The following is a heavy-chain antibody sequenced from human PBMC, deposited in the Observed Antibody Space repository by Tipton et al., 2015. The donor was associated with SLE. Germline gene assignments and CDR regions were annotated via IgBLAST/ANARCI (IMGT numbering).Heavy chain of an antibody. CDR3: ARATIFGFAAFGY. Sequence: QLVQSGAEVKKPGASVKVSCKASGYTFTSYAMHWVRQAPGQRLEWMGWINAGNGNTKYSQKFQGRVTITRDTSASTAYMELSSLRSEDTAVYYCARATIFGFAAFGYWGQGTLVTVSS. D-gene: IGHD3-3*01. J-gene: IGHJ4*02. V-gene: IGHV1-3*01. CDR2: INAGNGNT. CDR1: GYTFTSYA.